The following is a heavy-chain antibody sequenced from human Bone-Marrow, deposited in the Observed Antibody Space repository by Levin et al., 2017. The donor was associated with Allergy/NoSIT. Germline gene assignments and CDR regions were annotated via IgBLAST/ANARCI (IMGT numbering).Heavy chain of an antibody. CDR3: STEGGHCSGGSCYLLPFYDGMDV. CDR2: IKSRNDGGTT. D-gene: IGHD2-15*01. J-gene: IGHJ6*02. V-gene: IGHV3-15*01. Sequence: GESLKISCAASGFNFTNAWMSWVRQAPGKGLEWVGRIKSRNDGGTTDYAAPVKGRFIISKDVSKNTLYLQMNSLKTQDTAVYYCSTEGGHCSGGSCYLLPFYDGMDVWGQGTTVTVSS. CDR1: GFNFTNAW.